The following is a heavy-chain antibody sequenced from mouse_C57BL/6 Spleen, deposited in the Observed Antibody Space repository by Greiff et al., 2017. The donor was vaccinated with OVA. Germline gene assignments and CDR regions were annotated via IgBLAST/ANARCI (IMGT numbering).Heavy chain of an antibody. CDR2: IDPNSGGT. CDR3: ARSWSSGNYYAIDY. J-gene: IGHJ4*01. D-gene: IGHD3-2*02. V-gene: IGHV1-72*01. CDR1: GYTFTSYW. Sequence: QVQLQQPGAELVKPGASVKLSCKASGYTFTSYWMHWVKQRPGRGLEWIGRIDPNSGGTKYNEKFKSKATLTVDKPSSTAYMQLSSLTSEDSAVYYCARSWSSGNYYAIDYWGQGTSVTVSS.